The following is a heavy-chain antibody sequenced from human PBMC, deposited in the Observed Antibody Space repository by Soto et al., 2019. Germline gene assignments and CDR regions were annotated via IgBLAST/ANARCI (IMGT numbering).Heavy chain of an antibody. CDR2: INAGNGNT. CDR1: GYTFTSYA. Sequence: ASVKVSCKASGYTFTSYAIHWVRQAPGQRLEWMGWINAGNGNTKYSQKFQGRITITRDTSANTAYMELSSLRSEDTAVYYCASSTPYSRGLTPVFDYWGQGTLVTVSS. CDR3: ASSTPYSRGLTPVFDY. J-gene: IGHJ4*02. D-gene: IGHD6-19*01. V-gene: IGHV1-3*01.